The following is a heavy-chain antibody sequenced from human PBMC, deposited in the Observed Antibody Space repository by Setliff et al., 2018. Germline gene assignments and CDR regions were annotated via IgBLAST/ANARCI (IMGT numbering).Heavy chain of an antibody. V-gene: IGHV3-33*06. CDR3: AKQGMIAPLYYFDY. D-gene: IGHD2-15*01. CDR1: GFTFSSYG. CDR2: IWYDGSNK. J-gene: IGHJ4*02. Sequence: PGGSLSLSCAASGFTFSSYGMHWVRQAPGKGLEWVAVIWYDGSNKYYADSVKGRFTISRDNSKNTLYLQMNSLRAEDTAVYYCAKQGMIAPLYYFDYWGQGTLVTSPQ.